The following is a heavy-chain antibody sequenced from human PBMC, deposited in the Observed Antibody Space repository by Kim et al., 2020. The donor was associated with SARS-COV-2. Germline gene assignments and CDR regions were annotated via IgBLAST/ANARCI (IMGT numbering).Heavy chain of an antibody. CDR3: VTRNYDILTGAFDS. Sequence: YRREFQDRFTISVDESTSTVFMELSSLTSEDTAVYFCVTRNYDILTGAFDSWGQGTLVTVSS. V-gene: IGHV1-69*01. D-gene: IGHD3-9*01. J-gene: IGHJ4*02.